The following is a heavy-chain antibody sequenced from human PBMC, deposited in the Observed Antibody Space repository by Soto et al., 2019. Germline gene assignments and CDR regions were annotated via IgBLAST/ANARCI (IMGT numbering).Heavy chain of an antibody. J-gene: IGHJ6*02. D-gene: IGHD3-16*01. CDR3: ARDKGGSYYEAYYYGMDV. V-gene: IGHV3-21*01. CDR1: GFTFSSYS. Sequence: EVQLVESGGGLVKPGGSLRLSCAASGFTFSSYSMNWVRQAPGKGLEWVSSISSSSSYIYYADSVKGRFTISRDNAKNSLYLQMNSLRAEDTAVYYCARDKGGSYYEAYYYGMDVWGQGTTVTVSS. CDR2: ISSSSSYI.